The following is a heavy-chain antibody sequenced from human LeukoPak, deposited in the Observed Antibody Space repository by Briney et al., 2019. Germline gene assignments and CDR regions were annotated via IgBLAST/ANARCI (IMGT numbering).Heavy chain of an antibody. CDR2: INPSGGNT. J-gene: IGHJ5*02. D-gene: IGHD3-10*01. V-gene: IGHV1-46*01. Sequence: ASVKVSCKASGYTFTTYHIHWVRQAPGQGLEWMGIINPSGGNTNYAQKFQGRVTMTTDTSTTTMYMELSSLRSEDTAVYYCARGSYGSGSYYYLWGQGTLVTVSS. CDR3: ARGSYGSGSYYYL. CDR1: GYTFTTYH.